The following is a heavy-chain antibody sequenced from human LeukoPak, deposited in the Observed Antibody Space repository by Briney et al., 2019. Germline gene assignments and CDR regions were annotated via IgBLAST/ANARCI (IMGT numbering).Heavy chain of an antibody. V-gene: IGHV3-7*01. D-gene: IGHD2-15*01. CDR1: GFTFSTYL. CDR3: ARGRYCSGNRCSFFDY. J-gene: IGHJ4*02. CDR2: IKQDGGEK. Sequence: GGSLRLSCAPSGFTFSTYLMNWVRQAPGKGLEWVANIKQDGGEKYYVDSVKGRFTISRDNAKNSLYLQMNSLRAEDTAVYYCARGRYCSGNRCSFFDYWGQGTLVTVSS.